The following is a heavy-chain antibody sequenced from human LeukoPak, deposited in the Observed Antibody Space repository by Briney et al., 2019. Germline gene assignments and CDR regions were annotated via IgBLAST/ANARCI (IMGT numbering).Heavy chain of an antibody. V-gene: IGHV3-30-3*01. CDR2: ISYDGSNK. CDR3: AREVPSDYPYYYGMDV. CDR1: GFTFSSYA. J-gene: IGHJ6*02. D-gene: IGHD4-17*01. Sequence: GRSLRLSCAASGFTFSSYAMHWVRQAPGKGLEWVAVISYDGSNKYYADSVKGRFTISRDNSKNTLYLQMNSLRAEDTAVYYCAREVPSDYPYYYGMDVWGQGTTVTVSS.